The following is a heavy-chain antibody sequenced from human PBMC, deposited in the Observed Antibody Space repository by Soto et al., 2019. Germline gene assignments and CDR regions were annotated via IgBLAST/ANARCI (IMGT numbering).Heavy chain of an antibody. CDR2: ISYDGSNK. D-gene: IGHD6-13*01. CDR3: AKDLQLASYYYYYYGMDV. Sequence: GGSLRLSCAASGFTFSSYGTHWVRQAPGKGLEWVAVISYDGSNKYYADPVKGRFTISRDNSKNTLYLQMNSLRAEDTAVYYCAKDLQLASYYYYYYGMDVWGQGTTVTVSS. CDR1: GFTFSSYG. V-gene: IGHV3-30*18. J-gene: IGHJ6*02.